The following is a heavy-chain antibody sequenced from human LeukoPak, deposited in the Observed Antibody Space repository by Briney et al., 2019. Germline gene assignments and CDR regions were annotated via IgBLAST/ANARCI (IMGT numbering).Heavy chain of an antibody. CDR2: SRNKRNSYTT. CDR3: VRGFNSFDI. Sequence: GGSLRLSCVVSGFTFSNYGMNWVRQAPGKGLEWVARSRNKRNSYTTEYAASVKGKFTISRDDSKNSLHLQMNSLQAEDTAVYYCVRGFNSFDIWGQGTMVTVSS. V-gene: IGHV3-72*01. J-gene: IGHJ3*02. CDR1: GFTFSNYG.